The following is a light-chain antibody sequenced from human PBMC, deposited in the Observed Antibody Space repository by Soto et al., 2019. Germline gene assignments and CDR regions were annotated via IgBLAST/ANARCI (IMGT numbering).Light chain of an antibody. V-gene: IGKV3-20*01. CDR2: FAS. CDR3: QQYGCSPRT. Sequence: EIVLTQSPCSLSLSPGESAALSCRASQSVRDDYFAWYQQRPGQAPRLLISFASRWAAGIPDRFSGSGSGTDFTLTISRVEPEDLAVYFCQQYGCSPRTFGQGTKLEIK. J-gene: IGKJ2*01. CDR1: QSVRDDY.